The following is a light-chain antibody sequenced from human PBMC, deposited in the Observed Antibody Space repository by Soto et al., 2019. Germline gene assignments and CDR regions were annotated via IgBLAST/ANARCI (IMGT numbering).Light chain of an antibody. CDR2: DAS. CDR3: QQRGNWPLT. CDR1: QSVGSY. J-gene: IGKJ4*01. Sequence: EIVLTQSPATLSLSPGERATLSCRASQSVGSYLAWYQQKPGQAPRLLIYDASNRATGIPARFSGSESGTDFTLTISSLEPDDFAVYYCQQRGNWPLTFGGGTKVEIK. V-gene: IGKV3-11*01.